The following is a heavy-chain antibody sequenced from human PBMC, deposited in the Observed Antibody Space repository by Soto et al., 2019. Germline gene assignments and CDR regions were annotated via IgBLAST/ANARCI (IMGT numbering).Heavy chain of an antibody. J-gene: IGHJ6*02. CDR2: MHLNSGNT. V-gene: IGHV1-8*01. CDR1: GYTFTIYD. CDR3: ARGRTVPTSMDV. D-gene: IGHD2-2*01. Sequence: HVQLVQSGAEVKKTRASVKVSFKSSGYTFTIYDINWVRQANGQGLEWIGWMHLNSGNTGYAQKVRGRVTMTRKTSISTDYMELSSLRSEDTAVYYCARGRTVPTSMDVWGQGTKGTFSS.